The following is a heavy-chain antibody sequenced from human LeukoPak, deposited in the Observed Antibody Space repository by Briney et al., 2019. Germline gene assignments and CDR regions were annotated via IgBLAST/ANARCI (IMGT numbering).Heavy chain of an antibody. CDR1: GFTFSSSG. J-gene: IGHJ5*02. CDR3: ANDVGLCAGSA. V-gene: IGHV3-30*02. CDR2: IRYDGSNK. D-gene: IGHD1-26*01. Sequence: GGSLRPSCAASGFTFSSSGMHWVRQGPGKGLEWVAYIRYDGSNKYYADSVKGRFTISRDNSKNKLYLQMNSLRAEDTAVYYCANDVGLCAGSAWGQGTLVTVSS.